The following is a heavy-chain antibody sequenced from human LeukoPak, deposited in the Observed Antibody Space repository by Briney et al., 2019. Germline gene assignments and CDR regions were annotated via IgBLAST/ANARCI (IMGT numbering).Heavy chain of an antibody. V-gene: IGHV4-31*03. Sequence: PSETLSLTCTVSGGSISSGGYYWSWIRQHPGKGLEWIGYIYYSGSTYYNPSLKSRVTISVDTSKNQFSLKLSPVTAADTAVYYCARELQQLANYFDYWGQGTLVTVSS. CDR3: ARELQQLANYFDY. CDR1: GGSISSGGYY. D-gene: IGHD6-13*01. J-gene: IGHJ4*02. CDR2: IYYSGST.